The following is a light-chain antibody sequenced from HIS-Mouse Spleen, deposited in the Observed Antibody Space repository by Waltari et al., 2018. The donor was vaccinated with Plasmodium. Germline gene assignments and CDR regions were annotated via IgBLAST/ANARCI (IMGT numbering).Light chain of an antibody. Sequence: QSALTQPASVSGSPGQSITISCTGTSSDVGGYNYGYWYQQHPGKAPKLMIYEVSNRPSGVSNRFSGSKSGNTASLTISGLQAEDEADYYCSSYTSSSTLVFGTGTKVTVL. CDR1: SSDVGGYNY. V-gene: IGLV2-14*01. CDR2: EVS. J-gene: IGLJ1*01. CDR3: SSYTSSSTLV.